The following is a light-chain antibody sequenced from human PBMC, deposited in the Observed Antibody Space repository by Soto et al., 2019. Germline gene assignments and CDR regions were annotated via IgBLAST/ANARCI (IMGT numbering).Light chain of an antibody. CDR2: AAS. CDR3: QQANSFAWT. V-gene: IGKV1D-12*01. J-gene: IGKJ1*01. Sequence: DIQMTQSPSSVSASVGDRVTITCRASQDISGWLAWFQQKPGKAPKLLIYAASILQSGVPSRFRGSGSGTDFTLTINSLQPEDFATYYCQQANSFAWTFGQGTKVDIK. CDR1: QDISGW.